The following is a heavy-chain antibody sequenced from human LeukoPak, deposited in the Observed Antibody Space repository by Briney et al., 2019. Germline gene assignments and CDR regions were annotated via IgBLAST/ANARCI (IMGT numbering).Heavy chain of an antibody. J-gene: IGHJ6*02. V-gene: IGHV3-30-3*01. Sequence: PGGSLRLSCAASGFTFSSYAMNWVRQAPGKGLEWVAVISYDGSNKYYADSVKGRFTISRDNSKNTLYLQMNSLRAEDTAVYYCAREQYGIYYYYYGMDVWGQGTTVTVSS. CDR2: ISYDGSNK. D-gene: IGHD4-17*01. CDR1: GFTFSSYA. CDR3: AREQYGIYYYYYGMDV.